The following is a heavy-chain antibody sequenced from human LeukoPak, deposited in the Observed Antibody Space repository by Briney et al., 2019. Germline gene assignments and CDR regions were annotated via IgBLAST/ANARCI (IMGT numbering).Heavy chain of an antibody. J-gene: IGHJ5*02. V-gene: IGHV1-2*04. Sequence: ASVKVSCKASGYTFTGYYMHWVRLAPGQGLEWMGWINPNSGGTNYAQKFQGWVTMTRDTSISTAYMELSRLRSDDTAVYYCARGPDLLWFGEHALIDPWGQGTLVTVSS. CDR2: INPNSGGT. D-gene: IGHD3-10*01. CDR1: GYTFTGYY. CDR3: ARGPDLLWFGEHALIDP.